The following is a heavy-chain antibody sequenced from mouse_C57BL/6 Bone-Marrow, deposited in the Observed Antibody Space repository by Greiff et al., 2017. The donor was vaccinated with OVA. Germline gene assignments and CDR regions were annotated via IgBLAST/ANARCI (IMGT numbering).Heavy chain of an antibody. CDR2: ISSGGSYT. D-gene: IGHD2-13*01. Sequence: EVQRVESGGDLVKPGGSLKLSCAASGFTFSSYGMSWVRQTPDKRLEWVATISSGGSYTYYPDSVKGRFPISRDNAKNTLYLQRSSLKSEDTAMYYCARHDCDWYFDVWGTGTTVTVSS. CDR1: GFTFSSYG. CDR3: ARHDCDWYFDV. V-gene: IGHV5-6*01. J-gene: IGHJ1*03.